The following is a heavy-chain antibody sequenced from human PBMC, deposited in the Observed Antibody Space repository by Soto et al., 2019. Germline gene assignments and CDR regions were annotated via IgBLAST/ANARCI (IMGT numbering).Heavy chain of an antibody. CDR3: ARARDGYNYGFFDY. V-gene: IGHV4-59*01. CDR2: IYYRGST. D-gene: IGHD5-12*01. J-gene: IGHJ4*02. CDR1: GGSISSYY. Sequence: SETLSLTCTVSGGSISSYYWSWIRQPPGKGLEWIGYIYYRGSTNYNPSLKSRVTISVDTSKNQFSLKLSSVTAADTAVYYCARARDGYNYGFFDYWGQGTLVTVSS.